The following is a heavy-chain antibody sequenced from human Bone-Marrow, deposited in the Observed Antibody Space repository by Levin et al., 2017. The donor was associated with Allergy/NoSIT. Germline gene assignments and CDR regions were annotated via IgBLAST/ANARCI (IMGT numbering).Heavy chain of an antibody. CDR3: ARDRYHSSSWFLDY. D-gene: IGHD6-13*01. CDR1: GFTFSSYG. V-gene: IGHV3-33*01. Sequence: GGSLRLSCAASGFTFSSYGMHWVRQAPGKGLEWVAVIWYDGSNKYYADSVKGRFTISRDNSKNTLYLQMNSLRAEDTAVYYCARDRYHSSSWFLDYWGQGTLVTVSS. J-gene: IGHJ4*02. CDR2: IWYDGSNK.